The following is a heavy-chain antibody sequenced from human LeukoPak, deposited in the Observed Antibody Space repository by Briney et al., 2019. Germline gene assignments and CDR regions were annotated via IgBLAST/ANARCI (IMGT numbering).Heavy chain of an antibody. CDR1: GFTFDDYA. J-gene: IGHJ3*02. Sequence: PGGSLRLSCAASGFTFDDYAMHWVRQAPGKGLEWVSGISWNSGSIGYADSVKGRFTISRDNAKNSLYLQMNSLRAEDTALYYCAKEGLLAGSGYAFDIWGQGTMVTVSS. D-gene: IGHD3-10*01. CDR2: ISWNSGSI. CDR3: AKEGLLAGSGYAFDI. V-gene: IGHV3-9*01.